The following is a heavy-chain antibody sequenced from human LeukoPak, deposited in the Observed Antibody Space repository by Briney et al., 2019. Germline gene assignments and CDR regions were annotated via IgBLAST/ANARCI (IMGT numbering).Heavy chain of an antibody. D-gene: IGHD3-22*01. J-gene: IGHJ3*02. CDR3: GLGSIVAGLDAFDI. CDR2: IYYSGST. CDR1: GGSISSGGYY. Sequence: SETLSLTCTVSGGSISSGGYYWSWIRQHPGKGLEWIGYIYYSGSTYYNPSLKSRVTIPVDTSKNQFSLKLSSVTAADTAVYYCGLGSIVAGLDAFDIWGQGTMVTVSS. V-gene: IGHV4-31*03.